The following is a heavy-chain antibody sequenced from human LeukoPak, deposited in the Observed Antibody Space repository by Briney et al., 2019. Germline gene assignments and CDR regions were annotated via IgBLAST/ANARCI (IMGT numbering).Heavy chain of an antibody. D-gene: IGHD3-10*01. CDR2: ISYDGSNK. CDR3: AKDLGGPGSSPFGY. V-gene: IGHV3-30*18. J-gene: IGHJ4*02. Sequence: GGSLRLSCAASGFTFSSFAMHWVRQAPGKGLEWVAVISYDGSNKYYADSVKGRFTISRDNSKNTLFLQMNSLRAEDTALYYCAKDLGGPGSSPFGYWGQGTLVTVSS. CDR1: GFTFSSFA.